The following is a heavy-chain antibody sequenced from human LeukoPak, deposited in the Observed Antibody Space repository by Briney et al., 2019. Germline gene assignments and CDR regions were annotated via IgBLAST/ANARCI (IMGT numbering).Heavy chain of an antibody. Sequence: SETLSLTCTVSGGSISSSSYYWGWIRQPPGKGLEWIGYIFYSGSTTYNPSLKSRVNISIDTSKNQFSLKLNSVTAADTAVYFCARWGTENGDYPVYWGQGTLVTVSS. V-gene: IGHV4-61*05. CDR2: IFYSGST. CDR3: ARWGTENGDYPVY. D-gene: IGHD4-17*01. CDR1: GGSISSSSYY. J-gene: IGHJ4*02.